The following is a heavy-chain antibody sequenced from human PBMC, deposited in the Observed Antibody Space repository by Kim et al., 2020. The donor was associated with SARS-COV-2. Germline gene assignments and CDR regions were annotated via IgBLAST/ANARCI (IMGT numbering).Heavy chain of an antibody. CDR1: GFTFSSYA. V-gene: IGHV3-23*01. D-gene: IGHD6-6*01. Sequence: GGSLRLSCAASGFTFSSYAMSWVRQAPGKGLEWVSAISGSGGSTYYADSVKGRFTISRDNSKNTLYLQMNSLRAEATDVYYCAKDLVPSWGQRVFELTGPYYFDYWGQGTLVTVSS. CDR2: ISGSGGST. J-gene: IGHJ4*02. CDR3: AKDLVPSWGQRVFELTGPYYFDY.